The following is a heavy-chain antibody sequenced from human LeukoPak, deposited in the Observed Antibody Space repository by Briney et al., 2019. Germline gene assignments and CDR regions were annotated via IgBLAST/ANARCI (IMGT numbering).Heavy chain of an antibody. J-gene: IGHJ4*02. CDR1: GFTFSSYA. V-gene: IGHV3-30-3*01. Sequence: PGGALRLSRAVPGFTFSSYAMHWVRPAPGKGLEWVALISYDGSNKYYADSVKGRFTISRDTSKNTLYLQLNSLRTEDTAVFYCARDSADSFEYWGQGTLVTVSS. CDR3: ARDSADSFEY. CDR2: ISYDGSNK.